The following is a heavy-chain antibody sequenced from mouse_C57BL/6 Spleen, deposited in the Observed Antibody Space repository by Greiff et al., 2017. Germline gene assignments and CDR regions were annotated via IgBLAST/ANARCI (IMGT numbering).Heavy chain of an antibody. D-gene: IGHD3-1*01. Sequence: VQLQQSGPGLVAPSQSLSITCTVSGFSLTSYGVHWVRQPPGKGLEWLVVIWSDGSTTYNSALKSRLSISKDNSKSQVFLKMNSRQTDDTAMYYCARVALRSGFDYAMDYWGQGTSVTVAS. V-gene: IGHV2-6*03. J-gene: IGHJ4*01. CDR2: IWSDGST. CDR1: GFSLTSYG. CDR3: ARVALRSGFDYAMDY.